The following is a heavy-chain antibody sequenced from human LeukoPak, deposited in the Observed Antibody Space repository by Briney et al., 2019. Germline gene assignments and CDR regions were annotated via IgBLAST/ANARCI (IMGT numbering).Heavy chain of an antibody. Sequence: PSQTLSLTCTVSGGSIGIYYWSWIRQPPGRGLEWIGYIYYRGSTNYNPSLKSRVTISVDTSKNQFSLKLSSVTAADTAVYYCARGTGTTAYWGQGTLVTVSS. CDR2: IYYRGST. CDR3: ARGTGTTAY. J-gene: IGHJ4*02. V-gene: IGHV4-59*01. D-gene: IGHD1-1*01. CDR1: GGSIGIYY.